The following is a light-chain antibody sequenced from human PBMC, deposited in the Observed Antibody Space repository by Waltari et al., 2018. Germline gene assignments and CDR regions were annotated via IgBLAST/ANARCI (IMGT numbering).Light chain of an antibody. V-gene: IGKV1-39*01. CDR3: QHGYGTPLS. CDR1: DNVNNY. Sequence: DIQMTQSPSSLYASVGDRVTVTCRASDNVNNYLNCYQQKPGKAPKLLFYKTSTLQSGVPSRFSVSGSGTDYTFTISSLQSEDVATYYCQHGYGTPLSFGQGTKVEIK. CDR2: KTS. J-gene: IGKJ2*03.